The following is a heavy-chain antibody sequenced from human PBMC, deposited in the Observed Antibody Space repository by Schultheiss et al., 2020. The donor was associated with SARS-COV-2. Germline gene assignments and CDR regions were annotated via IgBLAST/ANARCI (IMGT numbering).Heavy chain of an antibody. CDR3: ARAEAGNWNPPWFDP. CDR1: GGSISSYY. J-gene: IGHJ5*02. V-gene: IGHV4-59*01. D-gene: IGHD1-1*01. Sequence: SQTLSLTCTVSGGSISSYYWSWIRQPPGKGLEWIGYIYYSGSTNYNPSLKSRVTISVDTSKNQFSLKLSSVTAADTAVYYCARAEAGNWNPPWFDPWGQGTLVTVSS. CDR2: IYYSGST.